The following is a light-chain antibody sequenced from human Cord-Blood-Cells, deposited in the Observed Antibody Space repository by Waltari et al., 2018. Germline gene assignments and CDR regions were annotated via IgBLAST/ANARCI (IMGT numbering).Light chain of an antibody. J-gene: IGKJ3*01. Sequence: EIVLTQSPATLSLSPGERATLSCRASQSVSSYLAWYQQKTGQAPRLLIYDASNRATGIPARFSGSGPGTDFTLTISSLEPEDFAVYYCQQRSNWHTFGPVTKVEIK. CDR3: QQRSNWHT. CDR1: QSVSSY. CDR2: DAS. V-gene: IGKV3D-11*02.